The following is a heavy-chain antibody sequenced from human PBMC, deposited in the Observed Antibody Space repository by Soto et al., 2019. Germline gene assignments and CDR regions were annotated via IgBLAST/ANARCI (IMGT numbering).Heavy chain of an antibody. CDR3: ARSVAVAGTFSYFDS. D-gene: IGHD6-19*01. CDR2: IIPIFGTA. Sequence: QVQLVQSGAEVKKPGSSVKVSCKASGGTFSSYAISWVRQAPGQGLEWMGGIIPIFGTANYAQKFQGRVTIXXDXAXITAYMELSSLRSEDTAVYYCARSVAVAGTFSYFDSWGQGTLVTVSS. V-gene: IGHV1-69*12. J-gene: IGHJ4*02. CDR1: GGTFSSYA.